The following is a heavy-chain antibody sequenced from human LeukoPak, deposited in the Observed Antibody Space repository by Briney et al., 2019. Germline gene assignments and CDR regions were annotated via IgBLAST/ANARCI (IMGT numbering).Heavy chain of an antibody. J-gene: IGHJ5*02. V-gene: IGHV1-18*01. D-gene: IGHD1-7*01. CDR3: AREGWRGWYNWNSGLDNWFDP. Sequence: ASVKVSCKASGYTLTSYGISWVRQAPGQGLEWMGWISAYNGNTNYAQKLQGRVTMTTDTSTSTAYMELRSLRSDDTAVYYCAREGWRGWYNWNSGLDNWFDPWGQGTLVTVSS. CDR1: GYTLTSYG. CDR2: ISAYNGNT.